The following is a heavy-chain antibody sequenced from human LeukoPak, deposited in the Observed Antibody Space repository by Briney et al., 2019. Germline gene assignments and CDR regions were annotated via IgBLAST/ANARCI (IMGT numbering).Heavy chain of an antibody. CDR1: GFTLSSSA. J-gene: IGHJ3*02. Sequence: PGGSLRLSCEASGFTLSSSAMTWVRQAPGEGLEWVSTISGSGGNTYYADSVRGLFTISRDNSKNTLYLQMNRLRAEDTAIYYCAKDKYCSDGSCVDAFDIWGQGTMVTVSS. CDR3: AKDKYCSDGSCVDAFDI. V-gene: IGHV3-23*01. D-gene: IGHD2-15*01. CDR2: ISGSGGNT.